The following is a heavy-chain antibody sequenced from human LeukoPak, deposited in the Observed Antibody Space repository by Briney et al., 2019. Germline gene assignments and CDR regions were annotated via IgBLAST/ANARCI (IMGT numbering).Heavy chain of an antibody. V-gene: IGHV4-59*01. CDR3: ARGIESYGDYGY. CDR1: GGSISGSY. CDR2: MYNSGST. J-gene: IGHJ4*02. D-gene: IGHD4-17*01. Sequence: KPSETLSLTCTVSGGSISGSYWSWIRQPPGKGLEWLAYMYNSGSTNYNPSLKSRVTISIDTSKNQFSLKLSSLTAADTAIYYCARGIESYGDYGYWGQGSLVTVSS.